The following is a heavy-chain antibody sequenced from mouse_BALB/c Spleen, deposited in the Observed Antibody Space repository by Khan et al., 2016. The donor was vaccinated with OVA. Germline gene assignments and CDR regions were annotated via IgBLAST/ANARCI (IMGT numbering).Heavy chain of an antibody. CDR2: IYPGDGDS. V-gene: IGHV1-87*01. CDR1: GYTFTNYW. D-gene: IGHD3-1*01. CDR3: TEREVRRVGLDY. Sequence: QVRLQQSGAELARPGASVKLSCKASGYTFTNYWMQWVRQRPGQGREWIGAIYPGDGDSTYTQKFKDKATLTADTSSNTAYMELSNLASEDSAVYSCTEREVRRVGLDYWGQGTTLTVSS. J-gene: IGHJ2*01.